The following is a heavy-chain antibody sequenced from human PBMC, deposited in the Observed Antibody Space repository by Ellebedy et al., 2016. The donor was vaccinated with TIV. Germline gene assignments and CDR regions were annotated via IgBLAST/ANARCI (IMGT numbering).Heavy chain of an antibody. CDR2: INPSGGST. CDR3: ARDGTFKDY. CDR1: GYTFTSYQ. Sequence: ASVKVSCKASGYTFTSYQMHWVRQAPGQGLEWMGIINPSGGSTSHTQKFQGRVTMTRDTSTSTVYMELSSLRSEDTAVYYCARDGTFKDYWGQGTLVTVSS. D-gene: IGHD1-26*01. J-gene: IGHJ4*02. V-gene: IGHV1-46*01.